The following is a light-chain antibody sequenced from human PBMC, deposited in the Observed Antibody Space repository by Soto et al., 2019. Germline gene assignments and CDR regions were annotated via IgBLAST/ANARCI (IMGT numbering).Light chain of an antibody. CDR3: QQHYSYPLT. V-gene: IGKV1-8*01. CDR2: AAS. J-gene: IGKJ4*01. CDR1: QGISSY. Sequence: AIRMTQSPSSFSASTGDRVTITCRASQGISSYLAWYQQKPGKAPKLLIYAASTLQSGVPSRFSGSGSGTDFTLTISCLQYEDFATYYCQQHYSYPLTFGGGTKVDIK.